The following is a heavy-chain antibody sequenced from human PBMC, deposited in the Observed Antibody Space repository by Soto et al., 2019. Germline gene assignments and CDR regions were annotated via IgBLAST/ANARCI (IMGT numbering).Heavy chain of an antibody. J-gene: IGHJ5*02. CDR1: GFTFSSYG. D-gene: IGHD5-12*01. CDR2: IWYDGSNK. V-gene: IGHV3-33*01. Sequence: QVQLVESGGGVVQPGRSLRLSCAASGFTFSSYGMHWVRQAPGKGLEWVAVIWYDGSNKYYADSLKGRFNISRDNSKNALYLKMHRLRAVDAAVYYCARDSGYDRNWFAPWGQGTLVSVSS. CDR3: ARDSGYDRNWFAP.